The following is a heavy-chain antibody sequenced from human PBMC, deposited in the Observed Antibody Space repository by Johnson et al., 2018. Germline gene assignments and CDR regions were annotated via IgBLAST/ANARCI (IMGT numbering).Heavy chain of an antibody. V-gene: IGHV3-9*01. CDR2: ISWNSGSI. CDR1: GFTFDDYA. Sequence: EVQLLESGGGLVQPGRSLRLSCAASGFTFDDYAMHWVRQAPGKGLEWVSGISWNSGSIGYADSVKGRFPIPRDNAKNSLYLQMNSLRAEDTALYFCAKETTSGWSKGAFDIWGQGTMVTVSS. CDR3: AKETTSGWSKGAFDI. D-gene: IGHD6-19*01. J-gene: IGHJ3*02.